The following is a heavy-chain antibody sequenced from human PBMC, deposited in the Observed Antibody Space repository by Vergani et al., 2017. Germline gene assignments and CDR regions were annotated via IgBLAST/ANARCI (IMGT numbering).Heavy chain of an antibody. CDR3: AKSWYYYDSSPHDY. D-gene: IGHD3-22*01. CDR1: GFTFSSYS. V-gene: IGHV3-21*04. J-gene: IGHJ4*02. CDR2: ISSSSSYI. Sequence: EVQLVESGGGLVKPGGSLRLSCAASGFTFSSYSMNWVRQAPGKGLEWVSSISSSSSYIYYADSVKGRFTISRDNSKNTLYLQMNSLRAEDTAVYYCAKSWYYYDSSPHDYWGQGTLVTVSS.